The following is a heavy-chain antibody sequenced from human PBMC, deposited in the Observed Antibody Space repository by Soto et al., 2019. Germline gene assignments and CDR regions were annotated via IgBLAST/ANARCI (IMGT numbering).Heavy chain of an antibody. Sequence: QVQLQESGPGLVKPSQTLSLICTVSGGSISSGGYYWSWIRQHPGKGLEWIGYIYYSGSTYYNPSLKRRVTISVHTSKNQFSLKLSSVTAAGTAVYYCARVCGGDCHYGMDVWGQGTTVTASS. CDR2: IYYSGST. CDR1: GGSISSGGYY. V-gene: IGHV4-31*03. J-gene: IGHJ6*02. D-gene: IGHD2-21*02. CDR3: ARVCGGDCHYGMDV.